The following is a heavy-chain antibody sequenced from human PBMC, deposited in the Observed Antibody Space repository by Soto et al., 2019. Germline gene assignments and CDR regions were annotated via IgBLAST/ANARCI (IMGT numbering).Heavy chain of an antibody. V-gene: IGHV3-33*01. CDR2: IWYDGSNK. Sequence: PGGSLRRSCAASGCTFSSYGMHWVRKAPGKGLEWVGVIWYDGSNKYYADSVKGRFTIARDNSKSTLYLQMNSLRAEDTAVYYCARVGGVDCSSTSCYLKPWIQLWPNYYYYGMDVWGQGTTVTVSS. CDR1: GCTFSSYG. D-gene: IGHD2-2*01. CDR3: ARVGGVDCSSTSCYLKPWIQLWPNYYYYGMDV. J-gene: IGHJ6*02.